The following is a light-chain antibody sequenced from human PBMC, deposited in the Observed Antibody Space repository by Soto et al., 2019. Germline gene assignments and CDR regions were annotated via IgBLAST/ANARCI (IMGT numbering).Light chain of an antibody. J-gene: IGKJ1*01. V-gene: IGKV1-5*01. Sequence: DIQITQSPSTLSASAGDRVTITFLASQSLGIWLAWHQQKPGKAPKLLIYDASTLKSGVPSRFSGSGSGTKFTLTISSLQPDDFATYYCQEYNSYSGKCGQGTKGDIK. CDR3: QEYNSYSGK. CDR1: QSLGIW. CDR2: DAS.